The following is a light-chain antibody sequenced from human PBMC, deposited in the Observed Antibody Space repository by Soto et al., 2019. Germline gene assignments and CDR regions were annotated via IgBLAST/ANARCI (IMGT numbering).Light chain of an antibody. V-gene: IGKV1-5*03. J-gene: IGKJ2*01. Sequence: DIQMTQSPSTLSASVGDRVTITCRASQSISSWLAWYQQKPGKAPKLLIYKAYSLESGVPSRFSGSGSGTEFTLTISSLQPDEFATYYCQQYNSYPVTFGQGTKLEIK. CDR2: KAY. CDR1: QSISSW. CDR3: QQYNSYPVT.